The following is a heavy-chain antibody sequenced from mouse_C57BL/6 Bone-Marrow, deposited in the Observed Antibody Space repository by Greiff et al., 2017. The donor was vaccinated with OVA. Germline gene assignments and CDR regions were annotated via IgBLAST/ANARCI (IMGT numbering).Heavy chain of an antibody. D-gene: IGHD3-2*02. CDR1: GFTFSSYT. V-gene: IGHV5-9*01. J-gene: IGHJ2*01. CDR2: ISGGGGNT. CDR3: ARHRLGLDY. Sequence: DVKLVESGGGLVKPGGSLKLSCAASGFTFSSYTMSWVRQTPEKRLEWVATISGGGGNTYYPDSVKGRFTISRDNAKNTLYLQMSSLRSEDTALYYCARHRLGLDYWGQGTTLTVSS.